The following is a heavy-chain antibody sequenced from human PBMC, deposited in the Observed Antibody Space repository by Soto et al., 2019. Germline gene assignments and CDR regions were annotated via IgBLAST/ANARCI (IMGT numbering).Heavy chain of an antibody. Sequence: ASVKVSSKASGYTFTGYYMHWVRQAPGQGLEWMGWINPNSGGTNYAQKFQGWVTMTRDTSISTAYMELSRLRSDETAVYYCARDHPPSNYRGYDGPPRYYYYYYGMDVWGQGTTVTVSS. J-gene: IGHJ6*02. D-gene: IGHD5-12*01. CDR1: GYTFTGYY. CDR3: ARDHPPSNYRGYDGPPRYYYYYYGMDV. CDR2: INPNSGGT. V-gene: IGHV1-2*04.